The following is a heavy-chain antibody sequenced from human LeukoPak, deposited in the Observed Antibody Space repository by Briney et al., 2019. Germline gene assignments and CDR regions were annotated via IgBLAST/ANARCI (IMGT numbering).Heavy chain of an antibody. Sequence: SETLSLTCTVSGGSISSYYWSWIRQPPGKGLEWIGYIYYSGSTNYNPSLKSRVTISVDTSKNQFSLKLSSVTAADTAVYYCARLYYGSGSYYGDHLYYYYYMDVWGKGTTVTVSS. CDR3: ARLYYGSGSYYGDHLYYYYYMDV. D-gene: IGHD3-10*01. CDR2: IYYSGST. CDR1: GGSISSYY. V-gene: IGHV4-59*01. J-gene: IGHJ6*03.